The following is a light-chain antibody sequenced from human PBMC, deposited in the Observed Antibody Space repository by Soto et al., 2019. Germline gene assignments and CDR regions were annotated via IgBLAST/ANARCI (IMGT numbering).Light chain of an antibody. V-gene: IGLV2-14*01. J-gene: IGLJ3*02. Sequence: QSALTQSASVSGSPGQSITISCTGTSSDVGGYNYVSWYQQHPGKAPKLIIYDVSNRPSGVSTRFSGSKSGNTASLTISGLQAEDEAEYSCSSYTSTNSWVFGGGTQLTVL. CDR1: SSDVGGYNY. CDR3: SSYTSTNSWV. CDR2: DVS.